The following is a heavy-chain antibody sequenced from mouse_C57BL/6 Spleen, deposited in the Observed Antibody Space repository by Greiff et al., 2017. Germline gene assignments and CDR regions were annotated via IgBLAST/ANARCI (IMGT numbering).Heavy chain of an antibody. V-gene: IGHV1-50*01. CDR3: ARSEYYGSSSHWYFDV. Sequence: VQLQQPGAELVKPGASVKLSCKASGYTFTSYWMQWVKQRPGQGLEWIGEIDPSDSYTNYNQKFKGKATLTVDTSSSTAYMQLSSLTSEDSAVYYCARSEYYGSSSHWYFDVWGTGTTVTVSS. D-gene: IGHD1-1*01. CDR1: GYTFTSYW. CDR2: IDPSDSYT. J-gene: IGHJ1*03.